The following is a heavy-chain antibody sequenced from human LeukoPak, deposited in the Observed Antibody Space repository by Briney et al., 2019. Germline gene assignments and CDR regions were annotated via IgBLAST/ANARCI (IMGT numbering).Heavy chain of an antibody. V-gene: IGHV3-74*01. CDR1: GFTFSSHW. CDR3: ARGPPYGSGSYYPGDY. CDR2: INSDGSST. J-gene: IGHJ4*02. D-gene: IGHD3-10*01. Sequence: GGSLRLSCAASGFTFSSHWMHWVHQAPGKGLVWVSRINSDGSSTSYADSVKGRFTISRDNAKNTLYLQMNSLRAEDTAVYYRARGPPYGSGSYYPGDYWGQGTLVTVSS.